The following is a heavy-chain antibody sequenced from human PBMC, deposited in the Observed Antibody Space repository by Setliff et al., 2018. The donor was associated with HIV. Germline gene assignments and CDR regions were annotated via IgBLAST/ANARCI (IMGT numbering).Heavy chain of an antibody. D-gene: IGHD3-22*01. CDR2: IIPMFGTA. CDR1: GATFSSHA. V-gene: IGHV1-69*06. CDR3: ARVSYYDSSGYYDYWYFDL. Sequence: ASVKVSCKASGATFSSHAISWVRQAPGQGLEWMGRIIPMFGTAIYAQKFQGRVTITADKSTSTAYMELSSLRSDDTAVYFCARVSYYDSSGYYDYWYFDLWGRGTLVTVSS. J-gene: IGHJ2*01.